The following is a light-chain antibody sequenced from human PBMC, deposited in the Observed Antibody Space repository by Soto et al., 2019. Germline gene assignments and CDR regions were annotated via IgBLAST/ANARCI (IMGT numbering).Light chain of an antibody. CDR3: QQYNNYWT. CDR1: QSCGTS. Sequence: DIQMTQSPSTLSASVGDRVTITCRASQSCGTSLDWYQQRPGKDPNLLIYKASNLESGVPSRFSGSGSGTEFTLTISSVQPDDFATYYCQQYNNYWTFGQGTKVEIK. V-gene: IGKV1-5*03. J-gene: IGKJ1*01. CDR2: KAS.